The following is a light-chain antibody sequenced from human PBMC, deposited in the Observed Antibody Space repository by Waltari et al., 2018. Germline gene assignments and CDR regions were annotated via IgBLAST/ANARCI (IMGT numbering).Light chain of an antibody. V-gene: IGKV1-5*03. CDR3: QQYNSFSFT. Sequence: DLQMTQSPSTLSASVGDRVTITCRASQRISNWVAWYQQKPGKAPHLLIYKASTSEGGVPSRFSGSGSGTEFTLTISSLQPDDFATYYCQQYNSFSFTFGPGTKVDI. CDR2: KAS. CDR1: QRISNW. J-gene: IGKJ3*01.